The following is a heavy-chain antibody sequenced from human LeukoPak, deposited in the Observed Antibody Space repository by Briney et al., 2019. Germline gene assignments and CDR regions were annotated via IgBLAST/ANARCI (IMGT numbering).Heavy chain of an antibody. Sequence: GGSLRLSCAASGFTFSNYALSWVRQAPGKGLEWVSDISGSGGSTCYADSVKGRFTISRDNSKNTMYLQMNSLRAEDTAVYYCAKRIQSAMAMGYWGQGTLVTVSS. D-gene: IGHD5-18*01. CDR3: AKRIQSAMAMGY. J-gene: IGHJ4*02. CDR1: GFTFSNYA. V-gene: IGHV3-23*01. CDR2: ISGSGGST.